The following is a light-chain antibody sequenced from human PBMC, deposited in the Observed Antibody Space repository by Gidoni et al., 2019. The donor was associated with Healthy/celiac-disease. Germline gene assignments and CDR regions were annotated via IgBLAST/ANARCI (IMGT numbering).Light chain of an antibody. J-gene: IGKJ5*01. CDR1: QSLLHSNGYNY. CDR3: MQALQTPLIT. V-gene: IGKV2-28*01. Sequence: DIVMTQSPLSLPVTPGEPASISCRSSQSLLHSNGYNYLDWYLQKPGQSPQLLIYLGSNRASGVPDRFSGSGSGTDFTLKFSRVEAEDVGVYYCMQALQTPLITFGQGTRLEIK. CDR2: LGS.